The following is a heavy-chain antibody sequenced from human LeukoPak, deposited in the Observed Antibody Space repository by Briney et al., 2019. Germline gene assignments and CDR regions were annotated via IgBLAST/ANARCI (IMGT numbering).Heavy chain of an antibody. V-gene: IGHV4-59*01. CDR3: ATLTGGDDAFDI. CDR2: IYYSGST. CDR1: GGSISSYY. Sequence: PSETLSLTCTVSGGSISSYYWSWIRQPPGKGLEWIGYIYYSGSTNYNPSLKSRVTISVDTSKNQFSLKLSSVTAAGTAVYYCATLTGGDDAFDIWGQGTMVTVSS. J-gene: IGHJ3*02. D-gene: IGHD4-23*01.